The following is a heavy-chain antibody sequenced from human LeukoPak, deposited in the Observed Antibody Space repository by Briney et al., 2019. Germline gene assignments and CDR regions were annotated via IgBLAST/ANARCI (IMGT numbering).Heavy chain of an antibody. CDR3: ARGRSITLLRGVAMSDGFDI. V-gene: IGHV3-21*01. J-gene: IGHJ3*02. D-gene: IGHD3-10*01. Sequence: GGSLRLSCAASGFTFNSYSMNWVRQAPGKGLEWASFIDTSASYIYYGDSMKGRFTISRDNAKNSLYLQMNGLRAEDTAVYYCARGRSITLLRGVAMSDGFDIWGQGAMVTVSS. CDR2: IDTSASYI. CDR1: GFTFNSYS.